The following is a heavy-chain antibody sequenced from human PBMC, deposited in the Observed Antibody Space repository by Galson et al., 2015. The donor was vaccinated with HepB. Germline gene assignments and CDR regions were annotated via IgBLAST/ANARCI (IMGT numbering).Heavy chain of an antibody. CDR3: ATTTFGSGAYWTFEI. V-gene: IGHV3-48*04. CDR1: GSSFSSYT. D-gene: IGHD4/OR15-4a*01. J-gene: IGHJ3*02. Sequence: SLRLSCAASGSSFSSYTMNWVRQTPGKGLQWVSYISTNGATIHYADSVKGRFTIARDNAKNAMWLQMNSLRAEDTAVYYCATTTFGSGAYWTFEIWGRGTLVTVSS. CDR2: ISTNGATI.